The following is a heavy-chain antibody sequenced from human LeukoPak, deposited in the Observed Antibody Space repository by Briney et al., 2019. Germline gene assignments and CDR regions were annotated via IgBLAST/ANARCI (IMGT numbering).Heavy chain of an antibody. D-gene: IGHD3-10*01. CDR3: ASVRRGFGESSKYYSYYYMDV. V-gene: IGHV4-39*01. J-gene: IGHJ6*03. Sequence: SETLSLTCTVSGGSVSSSSYYWGWIRQPPGKGLEWIANIYYSGSTYYNPSLKSRVTISVDTSKNQLSLKLSAVTAADTAVYYCASVRRGFGESSKYYSYYYMDVWGNGTTVPIS. CDR1: GGSVSSSSYY. CDR2: IYYSGST.